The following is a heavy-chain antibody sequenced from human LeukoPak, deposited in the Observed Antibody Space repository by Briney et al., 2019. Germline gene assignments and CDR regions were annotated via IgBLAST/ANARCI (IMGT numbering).Heavy chain of an antibody. D-gene: IGHD5-18*01. Sequence: PSETLSLTCTVSGASISSYYWNWIRQPPGKGLEWIGHSFYSGRTNYNPSLKSRVTISVDTSKNQFSLKLSSVTAADTAVYYCARDRDTGHAFDIWGQGTMVTVSS. CDR3: ARDRDTGHAFDI. CDR1: GASISSYY. CDR2: SFYSGRT. J-gene: IGHJ3*02. V-gene: IGHV4-59*12.